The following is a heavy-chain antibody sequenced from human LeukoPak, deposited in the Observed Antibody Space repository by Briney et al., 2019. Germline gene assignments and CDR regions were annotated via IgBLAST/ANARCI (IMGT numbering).Heavy chain of an antibody. Sequence: SETLSLTCTVSGGSISTYYWSWIRQPAGKGLEWIGRIYAGGSTSYNPSLKSRVTMSVETSKNQFSLQLSSVTAADTAVYYCASCLSEGVGATNAFDIW. CDR1: GGSISTYY. J-gene: IGHJ3*02. CDR3: ASCLSEGVGATNAFDI. CDR2: IYAGGST. V-gene: IGHV4-4*07. D-gene: IGHD1-26*01.